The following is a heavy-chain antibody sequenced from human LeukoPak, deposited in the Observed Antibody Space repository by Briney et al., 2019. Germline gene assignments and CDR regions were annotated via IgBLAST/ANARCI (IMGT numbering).Heavy chain of an antibody. V-gene: IGHV1-2*02. J-gene: IGHJ5*02. CDR3: ARGVAVAVPAARNWFDP. Sequence: GASVKVSCKASGYTFTGYYMHWVRQAPGQGLEWMGWINPNSGGTNYAQKFQGRVTMTRDTSISTAYMELSRLRSDDTAVYYCARGVAVAVPAARNWFDPWGQGTLVTVSS. CDR2: INPNSGGT. CDR1: GYTFTGYY. D-gene: IGHD2-2*01.